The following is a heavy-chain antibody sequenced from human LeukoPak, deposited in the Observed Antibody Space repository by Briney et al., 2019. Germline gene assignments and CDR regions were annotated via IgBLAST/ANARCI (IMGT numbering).Heavy chain of an antibody. V-gene: IGHV1-2*02. CDR2: INPNSGGT. CDR3: ARDYYDILTGYYTGYYYYYMDV. CDR1: GYTFTGYY. Sequence: ASVKVSCKASGYTFTGYYMHWVRQAPGQELEWMGWINPNSGGTNYAQKFQGRVTMTRDTSISTAYMELSRLRSDDTAVYYCARDYYDILTGYYTGYYYYYMDVWGKGTTVTVSS. J-gene: IGHJ6*03. D-gene: IGHD3-9*01.